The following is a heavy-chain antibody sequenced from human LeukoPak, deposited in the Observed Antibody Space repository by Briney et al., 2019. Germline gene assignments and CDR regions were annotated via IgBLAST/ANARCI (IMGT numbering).Heavy chain of an antibody. D-gene: IGHD3-10*01. CDR2: VYYTGRT. V-gene: IGHV4-39*07. J-gene: IGHJ4*02. Sequence: SETLSLTCTVSAGSFSNSDFNWGWVRQTPWRGLEWIGSVYYTGRTNYTPSFESRVTVSVDTSKNQFSLRLRSVTAADTAFYYCARDSNRYGSGSYFLLDYWGQGILVTVSS. CDR1: AGSFSNSDFN. CDR3: ARDSNRYGSGSYFLLDY.